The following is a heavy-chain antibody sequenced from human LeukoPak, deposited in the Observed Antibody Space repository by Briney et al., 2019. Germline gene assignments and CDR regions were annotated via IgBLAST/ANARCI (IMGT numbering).Heavy chain of an antibody. CDR2: IYYSGST. CDR3: ARGPGSGSYWAFDY. V-gene: IGHV4-59*01. D-gene: IGHD1-26*01. CDR1: GGXISSYY. Sequence: SETLSLTCTVSGGXISSYYWSWIRQPPGKGLEWIGYIYYSGSTSYNPSLKSRVTISVDTSKNQFSLKLSSVTAADTAVYYCARGPGSGSYWAFDYWGQGTLVTVSS. J-gene: IGHJ4*02.